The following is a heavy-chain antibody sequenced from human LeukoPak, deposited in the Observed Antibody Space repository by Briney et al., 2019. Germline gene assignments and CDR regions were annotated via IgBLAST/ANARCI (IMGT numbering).Heavy chain of an antibody. V-gene: IGHV1-2*02. J-gene: IGHJ5*02. CDR1: GYSFTSFH. Sequence: ASVKVSCKAAGYSFTSFHINWVRQAPGQGLEWMGWINPNSGDTNYGHKFQGRVTMTRDTSISTAYMELSRLRSDDTAVYYCARDRLRLGYERTNWFDPWGQGTLVTVSS. CDR3: ARDRLRLGYERTNWFDP. CDR2: INPNSGDT. D-gene: IGHD2-15*01.